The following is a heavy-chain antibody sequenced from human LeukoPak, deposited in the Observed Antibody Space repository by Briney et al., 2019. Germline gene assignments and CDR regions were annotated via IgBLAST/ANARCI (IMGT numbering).Heavy chain of an antibody. CDR3: TRGDYSDAHWFDP. CDR1: GGSISSGDYY. Sequence: SETLSLTCTVSGGSISSGDYYWSWIRQPPGKGLEWIGYIYYSGSTYYNPSLKSRVTISVDTSKNQFSLKLSSATAADTAVYYCTRGDYSDAHWFDPWGQGTLVTVSS. CDR2: IYYSGST. D-gene: IGHD4-17*01. J-gene: IGHJ5*02. V-gene: IGHV4-30-4*01.